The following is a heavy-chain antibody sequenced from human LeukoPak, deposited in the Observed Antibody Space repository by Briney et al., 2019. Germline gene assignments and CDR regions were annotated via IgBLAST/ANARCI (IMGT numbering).Heavy chain of an antibody. CDR2: IKQDGSEK. CDR1: GFTFNDYW. D-gene: IGHD3-3*01. Sequence: GGSLRLSCAASGFTFNDYWMTWVRQAPGKGLEWVANIKQDGSEKHYVDSVKGRFTISRDNAKNSLYLQMNSLRAEDTAVYYCARGGATTFGLWGNAFDIWGQGTMVTVSS. CDR3: ARGGATTFGLWGNAFDI. V-gene: IGHV3-7*01. J-gene: IGHJ3*02.